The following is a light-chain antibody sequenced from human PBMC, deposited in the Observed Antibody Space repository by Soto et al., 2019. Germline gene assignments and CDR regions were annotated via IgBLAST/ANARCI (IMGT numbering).Light chain of an antibody. J-gene: IGKJ1*01. CDR2: GAS. V-gene: IGKV3-20*01. CDR1: QNVNNNF. Sequence: EIVLTQSPATLSVSPGERATLSCKASQNVNNNFFAWYQQTPGQPPMLLIYGASSRATGIPDRFSGSGSGTDFTLTINRLEPEDFAVYDCQYYEWPPCMFGQGTKVEIK. CDR3: QYYEWPPCM.